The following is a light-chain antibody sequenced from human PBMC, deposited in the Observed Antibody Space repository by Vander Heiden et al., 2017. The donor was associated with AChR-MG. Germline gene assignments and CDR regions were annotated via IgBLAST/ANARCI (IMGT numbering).Light chain of an antibody. V-gene: IGKV1-5*03. CDR3: QHENRPPFT. CDR1: QSISTS. CDR2: KAS. Sequence: DIQMSQSPSTLSASVGDRVTITCRASQSISTSLAWYQQIPGKAPKILIYKASILESGVPSRFSGSGSGTDFTLTISSLQPDDFANYYCQHENRPPFTFGGGTKVEIK. J-gene: IGKJ4*01.